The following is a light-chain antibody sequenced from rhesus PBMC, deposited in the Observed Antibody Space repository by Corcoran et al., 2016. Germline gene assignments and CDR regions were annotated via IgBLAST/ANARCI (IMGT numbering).Light chain of an antibody. J-gene: IGLJ1*01. Sequence: QAALTQPPSVSGSPGQSVTISCTGTSSDIGGYNYVSWYQQHPGRAPKLMIYDVTKRPSGVSDRFSGSKSGNTASLTISGLQAEDEADYHCSSFADSNTYVFGAGTRLTVL. CDR2: DVT. V-gene: IGLV2-23*01. CDR1: SSDIGGYNY. CDR3: SSFADSNTYV.